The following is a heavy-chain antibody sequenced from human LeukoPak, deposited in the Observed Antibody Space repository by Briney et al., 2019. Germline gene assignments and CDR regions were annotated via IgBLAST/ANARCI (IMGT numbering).Heavy chain of an antibody. V-gene: IGHV4-31*03. CDR3: ARVAGITGTTGGNWFDP. Sequence: SETLSLTCTVSGGSISSGGYYWSWIRQHPGKGLEWIGYIYYSGSTYYNPSLKSRVTISVDTSKNQFSLKLSSVTAADTAVYYCARVAGITGTTGGNWFDPWGQGTLVTVSS. CDR2: IYYSGST. J-gene: IGHJ5*02. CDR1: GGSISSGGYY. D-gene: IGHD1-7*01.